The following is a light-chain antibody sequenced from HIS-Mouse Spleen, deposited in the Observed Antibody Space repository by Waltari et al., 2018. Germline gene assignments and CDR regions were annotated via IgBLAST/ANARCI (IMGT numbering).Light chain of an antibody. CDR3: YSTDSSGNHRV. CDR2: EDS. Sequence: SYELTQPPSVSVSPGQTARITCSGAASPKNSAYWYQQKSGQAPGLVIYEDSKRPSGIPERFSGSSSGTMATLTISGAQVEDEADYYCYSTDSSGNHRVFGGGTKLTVL. J-gene: IGLJ2*01. V-gene: IGLV3-10*01. CDR1: ASPKNS.